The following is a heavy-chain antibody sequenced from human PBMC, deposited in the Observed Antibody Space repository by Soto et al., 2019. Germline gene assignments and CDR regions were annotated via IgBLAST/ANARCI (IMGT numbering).Heavy chain of an antibody. J-gene: IGHJ6*02. CDR1: GGRVSSNSSA. CDR3: ARGKKEQLGYYYGMDV. D-gene: IGHD6-13*01. V-gene: IGHV6-1*01. Sequence: SQTLPRSCASSGGRVSSNSSAWNWIKQSPSRGLEWLGRTYYRSKWYNDYAVSVKSRITINPDTSKNQFSLQLNSVTPEDTAVYYCARGKKEQLGYYYGMDVWGQGTTVTVSS. CDR2: TYYRSKWYN.